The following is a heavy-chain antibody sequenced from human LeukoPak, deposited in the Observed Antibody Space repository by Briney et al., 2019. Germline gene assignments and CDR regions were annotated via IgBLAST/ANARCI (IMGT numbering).Heavy chain of an antibody. CDR3: AELGITMIGGV. CDR1: GFTFSRYW. Sequence: GGSLRLSCGASGFTFSRYWMTWARQAPGKGLEWVANIKQDGSEKYYVDSVKGRFTISRDNAKNSLYLQMNSLRAEDTAVYYCAELGITMIGGVWGKGTTVTISS. V-gene: IGHV3-7*01. D-gene: IGHD3-10*02. CDR2: IKQDGSEK. J-gene: IGHJ6*04.